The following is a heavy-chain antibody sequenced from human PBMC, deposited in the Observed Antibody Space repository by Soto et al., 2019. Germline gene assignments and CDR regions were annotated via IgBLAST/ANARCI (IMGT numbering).Heavy chain of an antibody. J-gene: IGHJ4*01. CDR3: ARDHRVYDSSGWTYFDY. D-gene: IGHD3-22*01. CDR1: GFTFSSYA. CDR2: ISYDGSNK. V-gene: IGHV3-30-3*01. Sequence: LRLSCAASGFTFSSYAMHWVRQAPGKGLEWVAVISYDGSNKYYADSVKGRFTISRDNSKNTLYLQMNSLRAEDTAVYYCARDHRVYDSSGWTYFDYWGHGTLVTVSS.